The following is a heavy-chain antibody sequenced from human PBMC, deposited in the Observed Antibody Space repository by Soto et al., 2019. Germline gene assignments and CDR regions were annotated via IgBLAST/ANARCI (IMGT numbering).Heavy chain of an antibody. CDR1: GGSISSYY. CDR3: ARGQYYDFWSGYYTGSVWFDP. J-gene: IGHJ5*02. D-gene: IGHD3-3*01. Sequence: SETLSLTCTVSGGSISSYYWSWIRQPPGKGLEWIGYIYYSGSTNYNPSLKSRVTISVDTSKNQFSLKLSSVTAADTAVYYCARGQYYDFWSGYYTGSVWFDPWGQGTLVTVSS. V-gene: IGHV4-59*01. CDR2: IYYSGST.